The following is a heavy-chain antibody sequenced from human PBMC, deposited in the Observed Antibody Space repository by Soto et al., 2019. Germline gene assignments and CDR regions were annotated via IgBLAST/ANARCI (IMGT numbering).Heavy chain of an antibody. J-gene: IGHJ4*02. V-gene: IGHV4-30-2*01. CDR3: ARVRKLVTIPRGGYYFDY. Sequence: SETLSLTCAVSGGSISSGGYSWSWIRQPPGKGLEWIGYIYHSGSTYYNPSLKSRVTISVDRSKNQFSLKLSSVTAADTAVYYCARVRKLVTIPRGGYYFDYWGQGTLVTVSS. CDR2: IYHSGST. D-gene: IGHD2-21*01. CDR1: GGSISSGGYS.